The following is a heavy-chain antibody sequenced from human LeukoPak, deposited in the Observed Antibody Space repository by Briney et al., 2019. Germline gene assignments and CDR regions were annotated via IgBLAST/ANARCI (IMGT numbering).Heavy chain of an antibody. CDR1: GFTISSYS. Sequence: PGGSLRLSCAASGFTISSYSMNWVRQAPGKGLEWVSSISSSRTIYYADSVTGRFTISRDNAKNSLYLQMHSLRAEDTAVYYRAKFAGASAPADAFDIWGQGTMVTVSS. CDR2: ISSSRTI. V-gene: IGHV3-21*01. J-gene: IGHJ3*02. D-gene: IGHD1-26*01. CDR3: AKFAGASAPADAFDI.